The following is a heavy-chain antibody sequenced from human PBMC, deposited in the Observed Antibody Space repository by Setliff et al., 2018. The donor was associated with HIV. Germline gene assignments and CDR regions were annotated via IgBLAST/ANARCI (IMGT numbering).Heavy chain of an antibody. V-gene: IGHV1-18*01. CDR3: AREFSWSAFYFDS. J-gene: IGHJ4*02. CDR1: GYTFTTSA. CDR2: SHTYNGNV. D-gene: IGHD2-8*02. Sequence: ASVKVSCNASGYTFTTSAISWVRQAPGQELQWMGWSHTYNGNVNYARKFRGRVTMTTDASTNTAFVELSNLRSDDTAIYYCAREFSWSAFYFDSWGQGTQVTVSS.